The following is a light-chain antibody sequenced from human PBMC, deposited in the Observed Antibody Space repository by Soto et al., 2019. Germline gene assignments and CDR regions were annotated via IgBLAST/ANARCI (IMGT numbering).Light chain of an antibody. V-gene: IGKV1-5*01. CDR1: QRISRW. J-gene: IGKJ1*01. CDR3: QRYNTFSGT. CDR2: DAS. Sequence: DIQMTHIPSTLSASVGDRVTIACRGSQRISRWLAWYQQEPGKAPKLRIYDASTLERGVPSRFSGRGSGTQFTLTISSLQPDDFATYYCQRYNTFSGTFGPGTKVDIK.